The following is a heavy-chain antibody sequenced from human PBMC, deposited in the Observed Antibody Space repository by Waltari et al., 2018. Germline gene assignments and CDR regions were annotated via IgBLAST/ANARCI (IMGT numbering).Heavy chain of an antibody. CDR1: GFTFSTYT. V-gene: IGHV3-21*01. CDR3: AREGQWLATFDY. CDR2: ISSSSSYI. D-gene: IGHD6-19*01. J-gene: IGHJ4*02. Sequence: EVQLVESGGGMVKHGGYMRLTCADSGFTFSTYTMNWVRQAPGNGLEWVSSISSSSSYIYYADSVKCRFTISRDNAKNSLYLQMNSLRAEDTAVYYCAREGQWLATFDYWGQGTLVTVSS.